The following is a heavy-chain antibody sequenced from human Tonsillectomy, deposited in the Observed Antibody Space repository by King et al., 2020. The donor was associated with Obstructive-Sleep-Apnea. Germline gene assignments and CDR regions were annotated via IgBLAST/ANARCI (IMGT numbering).Heavy chain of an antibody. J-gene: IGHJ4*02. CDR1: GGSITNYY. CDR3: ARDDYSDSGLGFDY. CDR2: VDYIGGN. V-gene: IGHV4-59*01. Sequence: QVQLQESGPGLVKPSETLSLTCTVSGGSITNYYWNWIRQPPGRALEWIGNVDYIGGNTYSPSLRCRVTISVDTSKNQFSLKLTSVTAADTAVYYCARDDYSDSGLGFDYWGQGALVTVSS. D-gene: IGHD4-11*01.